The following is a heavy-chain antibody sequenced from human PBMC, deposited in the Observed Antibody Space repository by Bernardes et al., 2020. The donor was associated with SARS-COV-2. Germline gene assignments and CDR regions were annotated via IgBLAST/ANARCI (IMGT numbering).Heavy chain of an antibody. CDR1: GFTFSSYS. CDR3: ARLSKAAQKGRMFSWFDP. J-gene: IGHJ5*02. V-gene: IGHV3-21*01. Sequence: GGSLRLSCAASGFTFSSYSMNWVRQAPGKGLEWVSSISSSSSYIYYADSVKGRFTISRDNAKNSLYLQMNSLRAEDTAVYYCARLSKAAQKGRMFSWFDPWGQGTLVTVSS. D-gene: IGHD6-6*01. CDR2: ISSSSSYI.